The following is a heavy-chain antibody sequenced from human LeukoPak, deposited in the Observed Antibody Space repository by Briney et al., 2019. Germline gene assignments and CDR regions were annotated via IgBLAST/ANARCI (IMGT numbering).Heavy chain of an antibody. J-gene: IGHJ4*02. CDR3: ARGTGYSYGYRIDC. CDR2: ISSSSSYI. Sequence: GGSLRLSCAASGFTFSSYSMTWVRQAPGKGLEWVSSISSSSSYIYYADSVKGRFTISRDNAKNSLYLQMNSLRAEDTAVYYCARGTGYSYGYRIDCWGQGTLVTVSS. D-gene: IGHD5-18*01. CDR1: GFTFSSYS. V-gene: IGHV3-21*01.